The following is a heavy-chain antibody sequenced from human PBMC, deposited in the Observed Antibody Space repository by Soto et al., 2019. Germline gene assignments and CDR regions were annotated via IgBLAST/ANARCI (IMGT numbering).Heavy chain of an antibody. CDR3: THLDHFRELYGWDV. J-gene: IGHJ6*02. CDR1: GFSLTTTGVG. D-gene: IGHD1-1*01. V-gene: IGHV2-5*01. Sequence: PTLVNPPQPLTLTCTFSGFSLTTTGVGVGWVRQPPGKALEWLALIYWNDNKRYSPSLKTRLTITKDTSKNQVVLTMTNMDPVDTATEDCTHLDHFRELYGWDVWGQGETVTVAS. CDR2: IYWNDNK.